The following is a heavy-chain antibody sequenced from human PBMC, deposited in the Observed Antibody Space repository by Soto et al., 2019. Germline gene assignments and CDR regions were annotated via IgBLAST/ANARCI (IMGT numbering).Heavy chain of an antibody. V-gene: IGHV5-51*01. CDR3: ARRGLPYWSGGYCYYDVFDN. CDR1: GYIFTSYW. Sequence: PGESLKISCKGSGYIFTSYWIGWVRQMRGKGLEWMGIIYPGDYDTTYRPSFEGQVTISVDKSASTAYLQWSSLKASDTAMYYCARRGLPYWSGGYCYYDVFDNWGQGTMVTVSS. D-gene: IGHD2-21*02. CDR2: IYPGDYDT. J-gene: IGHJ3*02.